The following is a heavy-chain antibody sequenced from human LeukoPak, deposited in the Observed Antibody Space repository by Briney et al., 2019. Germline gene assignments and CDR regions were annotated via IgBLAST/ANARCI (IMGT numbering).Heavy chain of an antibody. D-gene: IGHD3-10*01. Sequence: GASVKVSCKASGYTYTSYAMHWVRQAPGQRLEWMGWINAGNGNTKYSQKFQGRVTITRDTSASTAYMELSSLRSEDTAVYYCARDGLLWFGEFYNWFDPWGQGTLVTVSS. CDR3: ARDGLLWFGEFYNWFDP. V-gene: IGHV1-3*01. CDR1: GYTYTSYA. CDR2: INAGNGNT. J-gene: IGHJ5*02.